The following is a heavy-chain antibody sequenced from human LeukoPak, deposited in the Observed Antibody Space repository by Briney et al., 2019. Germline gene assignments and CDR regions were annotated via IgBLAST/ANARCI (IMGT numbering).Heavy chain of an antibody. CDR2: INPNSGGT. V-gene: IGHV1-2*02. CDR1: GYTCTGYY. Sequence: ASVKVSCKASGYTCTGYYMHWVRQAPGQGLEWMGWINPNSGGTNYAQKFQGRVTMTRDTSISTAYMELSRLRSDDTAVYYCAIYYSSGWSMDYWGQGTLVTVSS. J-gene: IGHJ4*02. D-gene: IGHD6-19*01. CDR3: AIYYSSGWSMDY.